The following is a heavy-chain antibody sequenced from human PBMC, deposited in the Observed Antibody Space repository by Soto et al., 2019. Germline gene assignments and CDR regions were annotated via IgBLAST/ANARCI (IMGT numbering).Heavy chain of an antibody. J-gene: IGHJ4*02. Sequence: GGSLRLSCAASGFTFSTYGMHWVRQAPGKGLEWVAVIWYDGNNKYYADSVKGRFTISRDNSKNTLYLQMNSLRPEDTALYYCARAYSAFLQYFDHWGRGTLVTVSS. D-gene: IGHD2-21*01. CDR1: GFTFSTYG. CDR2: IWYDGNNK. CDR3: ARAYSAFLQYFDH. V-gene: IGHV3-33*01.